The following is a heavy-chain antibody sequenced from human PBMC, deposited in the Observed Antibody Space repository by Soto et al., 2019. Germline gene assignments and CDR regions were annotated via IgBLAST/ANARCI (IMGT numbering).Heavy chain of an antibody. CDR2: IIPIFGTA. CDR3: ASGVSIVVLVAAPLYGMDV. J-gene: IGHJ6*02. D-gene: IGHD2-15*01. V-gene: IGHV1-69*13. CDR1: GGTFSSYA. Sequence: ASVKVSCKASGGTFSSYAISWVRQAPGQGLEWMGGIIPIFGTANYAQKFQGRVTITADESTSTAYMELSSLRSEDTAVYYCASGVSIVVLVAAPLYGMDVWGQGTTVTVSS.